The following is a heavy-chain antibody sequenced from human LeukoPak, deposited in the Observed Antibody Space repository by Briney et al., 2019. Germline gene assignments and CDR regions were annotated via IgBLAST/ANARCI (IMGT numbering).Heavy chain of an antibody. D-gene: IGHD3-3*01. CDR3: AREGGPLWSGYQFPVWYLDY. CDR1: GFTFSSYA. J-gene: IGHJ4*02. Sequence: PGGSLRLSCAASGFTFSSYAMSWVRQAPGKGLEWVSAISGSGGRTYYVESVKGRFTISRDNSKNTLYLQMNSLRAEDTAVYYCAREGGPLWSGYQFPVWYLDYWGQGTLVTDSS. V-gene: IGHV3-23*01. CDR2: ISGSGGRT.